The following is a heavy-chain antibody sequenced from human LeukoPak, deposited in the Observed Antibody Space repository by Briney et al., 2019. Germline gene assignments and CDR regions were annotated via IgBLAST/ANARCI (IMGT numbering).Heavy chain of an antibody. V-gene: IGHV4-4*09. CDR3: ARHDAGIAARPFDN. Sequence: PSQTLSLTCTVSSGSISSHYWSWIRRPPGKGLEWIAYIHASGPTNYNPSLKSRITISVDTSKNQFSLKLSSVTAADTAVYYCARHDAGIAARPFDNWGQGTLVTVSS. CDR2: IHASGPT. J-gene: IGHJ4*02. CDR1: SGSISSHY. D-gene: IGHD6-6*01.